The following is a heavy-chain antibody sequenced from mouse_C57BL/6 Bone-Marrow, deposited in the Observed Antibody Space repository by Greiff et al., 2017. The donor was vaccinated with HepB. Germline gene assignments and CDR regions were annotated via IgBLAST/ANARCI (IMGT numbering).Heavy chain of an antibody. CDR2: INSDGGST. J-gene: IGHJ4*01. Sequence: EVNVVESGAGLVQPGESLKLSCESTEYAFPPHDMSWVRKTPEKRLELVAAINSDGGSTYYPDTMERRFIITRDNTKKTLYLQMSSLSSEDTALYYCARHNYLDAMDYWGQGTSVTVSS. D-gene: IGHD1-3*01. CDR3: ARHNYLDAMDY. V-gene: IGHV5-2*01. CDR1: EYAFPPHD.